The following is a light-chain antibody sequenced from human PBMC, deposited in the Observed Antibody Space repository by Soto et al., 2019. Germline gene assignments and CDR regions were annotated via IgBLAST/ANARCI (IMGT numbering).Light chain of an antibody. CDR1: SSDVGGYNY. V-gene: IGLV2-14*01. Sequence: QSALTQPASVSGSPGLSITISCTGTSSDVGGYNYVSWYQQHPGKAPKLMIYDVSNRPSGVSNRFSGSKSGNTASLTISGLPAEDEADYYCNSSTSSSTLGVFGGGTKLTVL. CDR2: DVS. CDR3: NSSTSSSTLGV. J-gene: IGLJ2*01.